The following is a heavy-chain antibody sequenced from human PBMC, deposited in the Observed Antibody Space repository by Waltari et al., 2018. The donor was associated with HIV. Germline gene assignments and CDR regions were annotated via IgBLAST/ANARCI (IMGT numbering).Heavy chain of an antibody. J-gene: IGHJ3*02. CDR2: IYPGDSDT. CDR3: ASGQYYGDAKGGAFDI. Sequence: EVQLVQSGAEVKKPGESLKISCQGAGYSFTSYWIGWARQMPGKGLEWMGIIYPGDSDTRYSPSFQGQVTISADKSISTAYLQWSSLKASDTAMYYCASGQYYGDAKGGAFDIWGQGTMVTVSS. D-gene: IGHD4-17*01. CDR1: GYSFTSYW. V-gene: IGHV5-51*01.